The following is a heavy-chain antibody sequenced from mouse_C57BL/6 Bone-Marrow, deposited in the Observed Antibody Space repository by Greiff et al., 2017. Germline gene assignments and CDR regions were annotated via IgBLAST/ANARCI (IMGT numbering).Heavy chain of an antibody. Sequence: EVMLVESGGGLVKPGGSLKLSCAASGFTFSSYAMSWVRQTPEKRLEWVATISDGGSYTYYPDNVKGRFTISRDNAKNNLYLQMSHLKSEDTAMYYCARSGTGGAMGYWGQGTSVTVSS. CDR1: GFTFSSYA. V-gene: IGHV5-4*03. CDR3: ARSGTGGAMGY. J-gene: IGHJ4*01. CDR2: ISDGGSYT. D-gene: IGHD3-3*01.